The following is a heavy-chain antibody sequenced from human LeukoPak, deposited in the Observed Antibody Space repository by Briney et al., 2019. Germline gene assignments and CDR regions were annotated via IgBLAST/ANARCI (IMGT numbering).Heavy chain of an antibody. D-gene: IGHD6-19*01. CDR3: AINGYSSGWYGGNY. CDR1: GGSFSGYY. Sequence: SETLSLTCAAYGGSFSGYYWSWIRQPPGKGLEWIGEINHSGSTNYNPSLKSRVTISVDTSKNQFSLKLSSVTAADTAVYYCAINGYSSGWYGGNYWGQGTLVTVSS. J-gene: IGHJ4*02. CDR2: INHSGST. V-gene: IGHV4-34*01.